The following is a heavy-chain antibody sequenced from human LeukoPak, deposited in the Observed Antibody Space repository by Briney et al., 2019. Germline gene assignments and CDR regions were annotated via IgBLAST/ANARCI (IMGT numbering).Heavy chain of an antibody. CDR3: ARGRYQRGGDFDY. D-gene: IGHD2-2*01. V-gene: IGHV1-8*01. CDR2: MNPNSGNT. J-gene: IGHJ4*02. Sequence: GASVKVSCKASGYTFTSYDINWLRQATGQGLEWMGWMNPNSGNTGYAQKFQGRVTMTRNTSISTAYMELSSLRSEDTAVYYCARGRYQRGGDFDYWGQGTLVTVSS. CDR1: GYTFTSYD.